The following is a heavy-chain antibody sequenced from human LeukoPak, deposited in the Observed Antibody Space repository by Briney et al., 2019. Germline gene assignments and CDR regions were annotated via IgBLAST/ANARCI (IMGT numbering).Heavy chain of an antibody. CDR1: GFTFSSYG. CDR2: ISGSGGST. CDR3: AKDKPNYYDSSGYYPDAFDI. D-gene: IGHD3-22*01. J-gene: IGHJ3*02. Sequence: GGSLRLSCAASGFTFSSYGMHWVRQAPGKGLEWVSAISGSGGSTYYADSVKGRFTISRDNSKNTLYLQMNSLRAEDTAVYYCAKDKPNYYDSSGYYPDAFDIWGQGTMVTVSS. V-gene: IGHV3-23*01.